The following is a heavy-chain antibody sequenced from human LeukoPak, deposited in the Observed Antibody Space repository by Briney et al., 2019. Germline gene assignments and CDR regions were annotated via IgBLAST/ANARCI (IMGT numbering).Heavy chain of an antibody. CDR3: AKASRLTVTTEADGAFDI. CDR1: GFTFDDYA. V-gene: IGHV3-9*01. Sequence: PGGSLRLSCAASGFTFDDYAMHWVRQAPGKGLEWVSGISWNSGSIGYADSVKGRFTISRDNAKNSLYLQMNSLRAEDTALYYCAKASRLTVTTEADGAFDIWGQGTMVTVSS. J-gene: IGHJ3*02. CDR2: ISWNSGSI. D-gene: IGHD4-17*01.